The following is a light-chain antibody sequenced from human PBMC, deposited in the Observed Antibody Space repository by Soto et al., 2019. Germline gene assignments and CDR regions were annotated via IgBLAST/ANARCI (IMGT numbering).Light chain of an antibody. J-gene: IGLJ2*01. V-gene: IGLV2-14*01. CDR2: EVS. CDR1: SSDVGGYNY. Sequence: QSALTQPASVSGSPGQSITISCTGTSSDVGGYNYVSWYQQHPGKAHKLMIYEVSNRPSGVSNRFSGSKSGNTASLTISGLQAEDEADYYCSSYTSSSTRVVFGGGTKVTVL. CDR3: SSYTSSSTRVV.